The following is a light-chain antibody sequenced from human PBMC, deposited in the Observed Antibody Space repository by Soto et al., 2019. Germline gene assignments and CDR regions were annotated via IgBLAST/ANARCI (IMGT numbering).Light chain of an antibody. J-gene: IGKJ1*01. CDR3: QQYGSSPPAWT. CDR1: QSVSSSY. V-gene: IGKV3-20*01. Sequence: EIVLTQSPGTLSLSPGERATLSCRASQSVSSSYLAWYQQKPGQAPRLLIYGASSRATGIPDRFSGSGSGTDFTLTICRLEPEDFAVYYCQQYGSSPPAWTFGHGTKVEIK. CDR2: GAS.